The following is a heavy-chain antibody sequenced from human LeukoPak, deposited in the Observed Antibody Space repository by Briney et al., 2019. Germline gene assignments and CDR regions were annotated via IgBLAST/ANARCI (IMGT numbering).Heavy chain of an antibody. D-gene: IGHD3-3*01. CDR2: ISSSGSTI. V-gene: IGHV3-11*04. CDR3: ARTTHYDFWSGYLH. CDR1: GFTFSDYC. Sequence: GGSLRLSCAASGFTFSDYCMSWIRQAPGKGLEWVSYISSSGSTIYYADSVKGRFTISRDNAKNSLYLQMNSLRAEDTAVYYCARTTHYDFWSGYLHWGQGTLVTVSS. J-gene: IGHJ4*02.